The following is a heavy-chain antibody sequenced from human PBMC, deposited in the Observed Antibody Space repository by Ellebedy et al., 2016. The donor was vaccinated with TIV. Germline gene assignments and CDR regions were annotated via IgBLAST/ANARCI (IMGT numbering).Heavy chain of an antibody. J-gene: IGHJ4*02. Sequence: SETLSLTCTVSGYSISSGYYWGWIRQPPGKGLEWIGSIYHSGSTYYNPSLKSRVTISVDTSKNQFSLKLSSVTAADTAMYYCARLDTHSSSPEGDYWGQGTLVTVSS. D-gene: IGHD6-6*01. CDR2: IYHSGST. V-gene: IGHV4-38-2*02. CDR3: ARLDTHSSSPEGDY. CDR1: GYSISSGYY.